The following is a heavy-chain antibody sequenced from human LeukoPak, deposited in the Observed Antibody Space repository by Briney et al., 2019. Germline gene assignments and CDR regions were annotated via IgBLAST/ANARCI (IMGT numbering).Heavy chain of an antibody. D-gene: IGHD1-26*01. V-gene: IGHV3-23*01. J-gene: IGHJ6*02. CDR3: GNLPVGLMSGSPPGGYYYYGMDV. CDR2: ISGSGGST. Sequence: GGSLRLSCAASGFTFSSYAMSWVRQAPGKGLEWVSAISGSGGSTYYADSVKGRFTISRDNSKNRLYLQMNSLRAEDTAVYYWGNLPVGLMSGSPPGGYYYYGMDVWGQGTTVTVSS. CDR1: GFTFSSYA.